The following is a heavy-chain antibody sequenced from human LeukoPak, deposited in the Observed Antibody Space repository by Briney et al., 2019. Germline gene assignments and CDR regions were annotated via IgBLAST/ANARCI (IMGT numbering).Heavy chain of an antibody. J-gene: IGHJ4*02. V-gene: IGHV3-23*01. Sequence: GGSLRLSCAASGFTFSSYAMSWVRQAPEKGLEWVSTISNSGGSTYYADSVKGRFTISRDNSKSTLYLQINSLRAEDTAVYYCAKLGLRLGGDYWGQGTLVTVSS. CDR2: ISNSGGST. CDR1: GFTFSSYA. D-gene: IGHD3-3*01. CDR3: AKLGLRLGGDY.